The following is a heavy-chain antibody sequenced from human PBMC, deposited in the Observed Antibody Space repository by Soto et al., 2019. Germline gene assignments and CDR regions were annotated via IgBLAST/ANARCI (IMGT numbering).Heavy chain of an antibody. D-gene: IGHD3-16*02. CDR2: IYHRGNT. Sequence: SETLSLTCSVSGGSVSSDAYYWSWIRQPPGKGLEWIGNIYHRGNTYYSPSLKSRLVIGLDTSKNQFSLSLSSVTAADTAVYFCARYRFSGNRWSKFDYWGQGTLVTVSS. CDR3: ARYRFSGNRWSKFDY. CDR1: GGSVSSDAYY. V-gene: IGHV4-31*03. J-gene: IGHJ4*02.